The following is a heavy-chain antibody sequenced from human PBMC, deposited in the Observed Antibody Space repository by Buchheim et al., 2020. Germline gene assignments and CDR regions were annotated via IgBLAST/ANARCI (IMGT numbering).Heavy chain of an antibody. Sequence: QEQLVESGGGVVQPGRSLRLSCAASGFTFSSYGMHWVRQAPGKGLEWVAVIWYDGSNKYYADSVKGRFTISRDNSKNTLYLQMNSLRAEDTAVYYCARDDGYSSGWYYYYYMDVWGKGTT. CDR1: GFTFSSYG. CDR3: ARDDGYSSGWYYYYYMDV. CDR2: IWYDGSNK. V-gene: IGHV3-33*01. D-gene: IGHD6-19*01. J-gene: IGHJ6*03.